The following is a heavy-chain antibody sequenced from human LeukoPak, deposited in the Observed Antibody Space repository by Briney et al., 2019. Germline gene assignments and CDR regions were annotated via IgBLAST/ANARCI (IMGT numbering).Heavy chain of an antibody. V-gene: IGHV3-74*01. CDR2: INSDVIST. Sequence: PGGSLRLSCAASGFTFSSYWMHWVRQAPGKGLVWVSRINSDVISTSYADSVKGRFTISRDNAKNTLYLQMNSLRADDSAVYYCAKGGATVIDYWGQGTLVTVSS. D-gene: IGHD4-17*01. J-gene: IGHJ4*02. CDR3: AKGGATVIDY. CDR1: GFTFSSYW.